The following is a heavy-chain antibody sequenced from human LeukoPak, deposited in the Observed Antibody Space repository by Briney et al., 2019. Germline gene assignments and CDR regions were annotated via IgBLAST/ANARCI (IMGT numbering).Heavy chain of an antibody. CDR1: GFTFSNHW. D-gene: IGHD4-11*01. CDR3: ATYSSLNAREFQY. V-gene: IGHV3-7*01. CDR2: IKQDGGET. Sequence: PGGSLRISCVASGFTFSNHWMGWIRQAPGKGLEWVANIKQDGGETYYVESVKGRFTISRDNAKNSLYLQMHSLGGDDTAIYYCATYSSLNAREFQYWGQGTLVTVSS. J-gene: IGHJ1*01.